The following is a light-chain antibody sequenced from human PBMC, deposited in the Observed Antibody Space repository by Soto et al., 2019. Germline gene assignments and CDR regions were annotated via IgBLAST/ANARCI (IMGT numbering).Light chain of an antibody. J-gene: IGKJ2*01. Sequence: EIVLTQSPGTLSLSTGERATLSCSASQSVSSSYLAWYQQKPGQAPRLLILGASSRATGIPDRFSGSGSGTDFTLTISSLEPEDFAVYYCQQRSNWPYTFGQGTKVDIK. V-gene: IGKV3D-20*02. CDR3: QQRSNWPYT. CDR2: GAS. CDR1: QSVSSSY.